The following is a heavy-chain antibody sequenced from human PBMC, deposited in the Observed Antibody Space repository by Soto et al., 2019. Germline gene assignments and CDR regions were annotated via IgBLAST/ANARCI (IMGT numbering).Heavy chain of an antibody. CDR3: ARDFEPYCSTTSCPIAY. CDR2: ISASSVYI. Sequence: PGGSLRLSXAASGFTFSSYSMNWVRQAPGKGLEWVSSISASSVYIFYADSVKGRFTISRDNAKNSLFLQMNSLRAEDTALYYCARDFEPYCSTTSCPIAYWGQGTLVTVSS. D-gene: IGHD2-2*01. V-gene: IGHV3-21*01. J-gene: IGHJ4*02. CDR1: GFTFSSYS.